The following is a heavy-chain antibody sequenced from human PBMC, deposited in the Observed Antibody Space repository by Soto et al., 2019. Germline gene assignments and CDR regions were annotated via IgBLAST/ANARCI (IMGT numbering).Heavy chain of an antibody. CDR2: IYYSGST. D-gene: IGHD3-22*01. Sequence: SETLSLTCTVSGGSISSGDYYWSWIRQPPGKGLEWIGYIYYSGSTYYNPSLKSRVTISVDTSKNQFTLKLSSVTAADTAVYYCARAGHKAGYYDSSGYATLFDYWGQGTLVTVSS. J-gene: IGHJ4*02. CDR3: ARAGHKAGYYDSSGYATLFDY. V-gene: IGHV4-30-4*01. CDR1: GGSISSGDYY.